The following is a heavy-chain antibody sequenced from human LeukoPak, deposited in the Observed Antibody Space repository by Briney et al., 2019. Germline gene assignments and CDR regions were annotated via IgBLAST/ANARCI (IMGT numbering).Heavy chain of an antibody. CDR2: ISSNGGST. D-gene: IGHD6-25*01. CDR1: GFTFSSYA. V-gene: IGHV3-64*01. CDR3: ATAAFDY. J-gene: IGHJ4*02. Sequence: GGSLRLSCAASGFTFSSYAMHWVRQAPGKGLEYVSAISSNGGSTYYANSVKGRFTISRDNSKNTLYLQMGSLRAEDMAVYYCATAAFDYWGQGTLVTVSS.